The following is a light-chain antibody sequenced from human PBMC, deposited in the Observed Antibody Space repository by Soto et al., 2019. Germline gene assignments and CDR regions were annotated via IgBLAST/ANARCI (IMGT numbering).Light chain of an antibody. J-gene: IGLJ2*01. V-gene: IGLV1-40*01. Sequence: QSVLTQPPSVSGAPGQRVTISCTGSSSNIGAGYDVHWYQQLPGTAPKLLIYGNSNRPSGVPDRFSGSKSGTSASLAITGLQAEDEADHYCQSYDSSPHVVFGGGTKLTVL. CDR2: GNS. CDR3: QSYDSSPHVV. CDR1: SSNIGAGYD.